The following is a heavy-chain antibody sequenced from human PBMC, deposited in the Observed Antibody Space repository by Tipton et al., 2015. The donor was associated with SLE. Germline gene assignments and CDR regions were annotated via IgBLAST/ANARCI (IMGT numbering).Heavy chain of an antibody. CDR2: INQDGRKI. J-gene: IGHJ3*01. CDR3: ARGGSDAFDF. CDR1: GFMLSTYW. V-gene: IGHV3-7*01. Sequence: SLRLSCGASGFMLSTYWMMWARQAPGKGLEWVANINQDGRKIHYMDSVKGRFSISRDNAKNSLYLQLSDLRVEDTAVYYCARGGSDAFDFWGQGTRVTVSS. D-gene: IGHD3-16*01.